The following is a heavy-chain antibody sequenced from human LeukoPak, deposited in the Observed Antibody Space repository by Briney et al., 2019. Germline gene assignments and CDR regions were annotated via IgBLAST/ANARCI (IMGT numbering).Heavy chain of an antibody. CDR1: GYTFTDYY. J-gene: IGHJ4*02. Sequence: ASVKVSCKPSGYTFTDYYIHWVRQAPGQGVEWMGWINPNSGETNSAQKFQGRVTMTGDTSISTAYMELRRVTSDDTAVYYCARDRDYSNTERGFDYWGQGTLVTVSS. D-gene: IGHD4-11*01. CDR2: INPNSGET. V-gene: IGHV1-2*02. CDR3: ARDRDYSNTERGFDY.